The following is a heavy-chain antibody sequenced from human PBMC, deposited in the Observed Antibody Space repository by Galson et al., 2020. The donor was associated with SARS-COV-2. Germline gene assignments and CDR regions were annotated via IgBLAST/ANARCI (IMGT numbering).Heavy chain of an antibody. CDR1: GFTFSSYA. J-gene: IGHJ4*02. Sequence: GESLKISCAASGFTFSSYAMSWVRQAPGKGLEWVSVISGTGGTKSYEDSVKGRFTISRDNSKNTLYLQMNSLRAEDTAVYYCVKYSDNWYEGYFDYWGQGALVTVSS. CDR3: VKYSDNWYEGYFDY. V-gene: IGHV3-23*01. D-gene: IGHD6-13*01. CDR2: ISGTGGTK.